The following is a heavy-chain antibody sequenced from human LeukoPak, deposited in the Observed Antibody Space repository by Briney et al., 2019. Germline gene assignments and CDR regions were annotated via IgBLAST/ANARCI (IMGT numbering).Heavy chain of an antibody. CDR2: IFYSGTT. V-gene: IGHV4-31*03. J-gene: IGHJ4*02. D-gene: IGHD7-27*01. CDR1: GGSFSSGGYY. Sequence: SETLSLTCTVSGGSFSSGGYYWSWIRQHPGKGLEWIGYIFYSGTTYYSPSLKSRVIISVDASKNRFSLRLSSVTAADTAVYYCARDLGGLGKIDYWGQGTLVTVSS. CDR3: ARDLGGLGKIDY.